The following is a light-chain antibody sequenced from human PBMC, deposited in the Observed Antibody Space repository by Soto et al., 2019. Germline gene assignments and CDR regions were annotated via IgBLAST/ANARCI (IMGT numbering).Light chain of an antibody. CDR1: QSVSSSY. CDR3: QQYGNSPPNT. CDR2: GAS. J-gene: IGKJ2*01. Sequence: EIVMTQSPATLSVSPGERATLSCRASQSVSSSYLAWYQQKPGQAPRLLIYGASSRATGIPDRFSGSGSVTDFTLTISRLEPEDFAVYVCQQYGNSPPNTFGQGTKVEIK. V-gene: IGKV3-20*01.